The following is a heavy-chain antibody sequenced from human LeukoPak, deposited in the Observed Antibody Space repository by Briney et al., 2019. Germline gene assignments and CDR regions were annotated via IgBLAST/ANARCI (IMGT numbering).Heavy chain of an antibody. Sequence: ASVKVSCKASGYTFTSYAMNWVRQAPGQGLEWMGWINTNTGNPTYAQGFTRRFVFSLDTSVSTAYLQINSLKAEDTALYYCVRDQVMGGYSPFDPWGQGTLVTVSS. D-gene: IGHD2-2*03. CDR1: GYTFTSYA. CDR2: INTNTGNP. J-gene: IGHJ5*02. V-gene: IGHV7-4-1*02. CDR3: VRDQVMGGYSPFDP.